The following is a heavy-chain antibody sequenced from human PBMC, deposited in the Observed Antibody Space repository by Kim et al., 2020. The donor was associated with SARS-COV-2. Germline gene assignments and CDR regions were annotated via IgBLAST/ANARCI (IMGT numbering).Heavy chain of an antibody. CDR3: AREPQYDFWGGGPWGVETHPGS. D-gene: IGHD3-3*01. J-gene: IGHJ5*02. CDR2: ICSGGDT. V-gene: IGHV3-53*01. Sequence: GGSLRLSCAASGFTVSSNYMSWVRQAPGKGLEWVSVICSGGDTYYADAVEGRCTISRDNSKNTLYLQMNSRRAEDTAVYYCAREPQYDFWGGGPWGVETHPGSWGQGTLVTVSS. CDR1: GFTVSSNY.